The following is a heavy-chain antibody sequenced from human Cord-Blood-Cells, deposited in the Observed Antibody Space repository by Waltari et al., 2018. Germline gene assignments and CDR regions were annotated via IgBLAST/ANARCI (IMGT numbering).Heavy chain of an antibody. CDR2: LNHSGRT. CDR3: ARSSGYSGYDYAFDI. V-gene: IGHV4-34*01. J-gene: IGHJ3*02. D-gene: IGHD5-12*01. Sequence: QVQLQQWGAGLLKPSETLSLTCAVNGGSFSGYYWSWIRQPQGKGLERIGELNHSGRTNYNPSLKSRVSISVDTSKNQFSLKLSSVTAADTAVYYCARSSGYSGYDYAFDIWGQGTMVTVSS. CDR1: GGSFSGYY.